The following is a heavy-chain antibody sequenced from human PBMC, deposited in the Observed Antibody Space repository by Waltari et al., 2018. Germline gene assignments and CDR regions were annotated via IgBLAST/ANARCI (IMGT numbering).Heavy chain of an antibody. Sequence: QVQLQQWGAGLLKPSETLSLTCAVYGGSFSGYYWSWIRQPPGKGLEWIGEINHSGSTNYNPSLKSRVTISVDTSKNQFSLKLSSVTAADTAVYYCARVAAAGTGDYWGQGTLVTVSS. V-gene: IGHV4-34*01. CDR1: GGSFSGYY. D-gene: IGHD6-13*01. CDR3: ARVAAAGTGDY. CDR2: INHSGST. J-gene: IGHJ4*02.